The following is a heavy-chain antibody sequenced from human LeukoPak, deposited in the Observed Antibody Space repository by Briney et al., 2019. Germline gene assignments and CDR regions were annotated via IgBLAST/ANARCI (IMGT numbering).Heavy chain of an antibody. V-gene: IGHV3-48*03. J-gene: IGHJ3*01. Sequence: PGGSLRLSCAASGSTFSSYEMNWVRQAPGKGLEWVSYISSSGRTIHYADSVKGRFTISRDNAKNSLYLQMNSLRAEDTAVYYCARGDYGDYGLWGQGTMVTVSS. CDR3: ARGDYGDYGL. CDR1: GSTFSSYE. D-gene: IGHD4-17*01. CDR2: ISSSGRTI.